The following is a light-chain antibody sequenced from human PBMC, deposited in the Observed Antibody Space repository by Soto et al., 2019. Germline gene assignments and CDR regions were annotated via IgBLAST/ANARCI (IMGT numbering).Light chain of an antibody. J-gene: IGKJ4*01. CDR2: GAS. V-gene: IGKV3-15*01. Sequence: EIVMTQSPDTLSVSPGERATLSCRASQSVGTNLAWYQQKPGQAPRLVISGASTRATGVPARFSGSGSATDFTLSVSGLQSEDFAVYYCQQYNDWPLTFSGGTRVEIK. CDR1: QSVGTN. CDR3: QQYNDWPLT.